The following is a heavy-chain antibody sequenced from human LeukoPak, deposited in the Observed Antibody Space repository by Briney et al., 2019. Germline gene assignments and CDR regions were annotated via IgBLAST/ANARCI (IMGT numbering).Heavy chain of an antibody. D-gene: IGHD3-16*02. V-gene: IGHV3-7*05. Sequence: GGSLRLSCAASGFTFSSSWMTWVRQAPGKGLERVANINEDGSETYYADSVKGRFTISRDNSKNSLYLQMNSLRAEDTALYYCAKDIRYSHQHWGQGTLVTVSS. CDR2: INEDGSET. CDR1: GFTFSSSW. J-gene: IGHJ1*01. CDR3: AKDIRYSHQH.